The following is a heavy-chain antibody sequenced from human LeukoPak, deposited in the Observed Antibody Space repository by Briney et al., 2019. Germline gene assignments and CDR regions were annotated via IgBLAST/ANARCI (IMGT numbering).Heavy chain of an antibody. V-gene: IGHV6-1*01. Sequence: QTLSLTCAISGDSFSSNSAAWNWIRQSPSRGLEWLGRTYYRSKWYNDYAVSVKSRITINPHTSKNQFSLQLNSVTPEDTAVYYCARGYSSSWYGKLDYWGQGTLVTVSS. D-gene: IGHD6-13*01. CDR3: ARGYSSSWYGKLDY. CDR2: TYYRSKWYN. J-gene: IGHJ4*02. CDR1: GDSFSSNSAA.